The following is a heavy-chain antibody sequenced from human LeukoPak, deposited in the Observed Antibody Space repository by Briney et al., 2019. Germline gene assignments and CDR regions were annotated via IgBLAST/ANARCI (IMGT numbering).Heavy chain of an antibody. CDR3: ARESTLWLRGADY. CDR2: IYYSGST. D-gene: IGHD5-18*01. J-gene: IGHJ4*02. V-gene: IGHV4-39*07. CDR1: GGSISSSSYY. Sequence: PSETLSLTCTVSGGSISSSSYYWGWIRQPPGKGLEWIGSIYYSGSTYYNPSLKSRVTISVDTSKNQFSLKLSSVTAADTAVYYCARESTLWLRGADYWGQGTLVTVSS.